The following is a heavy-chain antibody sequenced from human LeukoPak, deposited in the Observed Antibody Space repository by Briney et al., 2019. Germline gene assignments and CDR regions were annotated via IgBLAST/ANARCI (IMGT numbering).Heavy chain of an antibody. CDR2: IIPIFGTA. Sequence: GASVKVSCKASGGTFSSYAISWVRQAPGQGLEWMGGIIPIFGTANYAQKFQGRVTITTDESTSTAYMELSSLRSEDTAVYYCAGGYSSSWYRGKFDYWGQGTLVTVSS. CDR1: GGTFSSYA. V-gene: IGHV1-69*05. D-gene: IGHD6-13*01. J-gene: IGHJ4*02. CDR3: AGGYSSSWYRGKFDY.